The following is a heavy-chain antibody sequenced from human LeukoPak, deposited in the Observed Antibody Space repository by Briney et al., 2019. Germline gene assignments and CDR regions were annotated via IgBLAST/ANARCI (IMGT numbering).Heavy chain of an antibody. V-gene: IGHV3-23*01. CDR1: GFTFSSYA. J-gene: IGHJ4*02. D-gene: IGHD3-3*01. CDR2: ISGSGGST. CDR3: AKGFSRVVIPPENFDY. Sequence: PGGSLRLSCAASGFTFSSYAMSWVRQAPGKGLEWVSAISGSGGSTYYADSVKGRFTISRDNSKNTLYLQMNSLRAEDTAVYYCAKGFSRVVIPPENFDYWGQGTLVTVSS.